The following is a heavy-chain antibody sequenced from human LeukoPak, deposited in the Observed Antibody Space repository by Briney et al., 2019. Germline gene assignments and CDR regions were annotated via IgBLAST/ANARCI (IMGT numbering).Heavy chain of an antibody. CDR1: GFTFRNYG. V-gene: IGHV3-33*01. Sequence: GGSLRLSCAASGFTFRNYGMHWVRQAPGKGLEWVAVIWSAENSKYYADSVQGRFTISRDNSKNTLYLQMNSLRAEDTAVYYCARGAGYNYPYYFDYWGQGTLVTVSS. CDR3: ARGAGYNYPYYFDY. J-gene: IGHJ4*02. CDR2: IWSAENSK. D-gene: IGHD5-24*01.